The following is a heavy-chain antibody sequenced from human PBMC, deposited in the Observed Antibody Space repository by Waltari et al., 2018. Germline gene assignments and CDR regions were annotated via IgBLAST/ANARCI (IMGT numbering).Heavy chain of an antibody. CDR1: GGSISSHY. CDR2: IYYSGST. Sequence: QVQLQESGPGLVKPSETLSLTCTVSGGSISSHYWSWIRQPPGKGLEWIGYIYYSGSTNYNPSLKSRVTISVDTSKNQFSLKLSSVTAEDTAVYYCARVKGIAARSPFDYWGQGTLVTVSS. D-gene: IGHD6-6*01. J-gene: IGHJ4*02. CDR3: ARVKGIAARSPFDY. V-gene: IGHV4-59*11.